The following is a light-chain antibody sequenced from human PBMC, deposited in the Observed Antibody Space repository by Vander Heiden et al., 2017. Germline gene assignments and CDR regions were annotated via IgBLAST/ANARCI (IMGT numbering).Light chain of an antibody. V-gene: IGLV2-14*03. CDR1: SSDVGDYNY. CDR3: NSYSSNRTYV. Sequence: SALTQPASVAGSRGQALTISCTATSSDVGDYNYVSWFQQYPGKAPKLMIYDVSNRPSGVSYRFSGSKSGNTASLTISGLQAEDEADYYCNSYSSNRTYVFGTGTKVTVL. J-gene: IGLJ1*01. CDR2: DVS.